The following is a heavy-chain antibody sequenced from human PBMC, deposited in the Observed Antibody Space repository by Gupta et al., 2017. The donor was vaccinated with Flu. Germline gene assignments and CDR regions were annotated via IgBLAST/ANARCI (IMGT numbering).Heavy chain of an antibody. CDR3: ARRAWIDCRGRSCYFDY. V-gene: IGHV1-8*01. CDR1: GYAFNSFH. CDR2: MNPNSGDT. D-gene: IGHD2-15*01. J-gene: IGHJ4*02. Sequence: QVQLVQSGAEVKKPGASVRVSCKASGYAFNSFHINWVRQATGQGLEWMGWMNPNSGDTGYAQKFQGRVTMTRDTSTNTAYLELRSLSSGDKATYYCARRAWIDCRGRSCYFDYWGQGTLVTVSS.